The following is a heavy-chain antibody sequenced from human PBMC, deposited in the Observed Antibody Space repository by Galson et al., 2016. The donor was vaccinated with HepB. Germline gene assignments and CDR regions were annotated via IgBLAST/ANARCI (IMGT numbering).Heavy chain of an antibody. CDR1: GFTFSSFG. D-gene: IGHD6-19*01. Sequence: SLRLSCAGSGFTFSSFGLHWVRQAPGKGLDWVAVISHNGNYKYYADSVKGRFTISRDNSRTTVYLQMNSLRAEDTAVYYCANDPSRLLEAGRLDSWGQGTLVTVSS. J-gene: IGHJ4*02. CDR3: ANDPSRLLEAGRLDS. V-gene: IGHV3-30*18. CDR2: ISHNGNYK.